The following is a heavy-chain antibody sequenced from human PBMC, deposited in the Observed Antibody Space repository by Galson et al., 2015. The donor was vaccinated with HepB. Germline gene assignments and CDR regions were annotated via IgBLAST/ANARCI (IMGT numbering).Heavy chain of an antibody. CDR3: ARDQDYYDSSGCCYILFDY. J-gene: IGHJ4*02. CDR2: ISNSGSTI. V-gene: IGHV3-11*01. CDR1: GFTFSDYY. D-gene: IGHD3-22*01. Sequence: SLRLSCAASGFTFSDYYMSWIRQAPGKGLEWVSYISNSGSTIYYADSVKGRFTISRDNSKNSLYLQMNSLRADDTAVYYCARDQDYYDSSGCCYILFDYWGQGTLVTVSS.